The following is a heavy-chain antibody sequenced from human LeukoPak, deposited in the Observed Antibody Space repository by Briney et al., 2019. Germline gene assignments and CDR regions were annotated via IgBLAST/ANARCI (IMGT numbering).Heavy chain of an antibody. V-gene: IGHV4-59*12. D-gene: IGHD5-24*01. Sequence: SETLSLTCTVSGGSISSYYWNWIRQPPGKGLEWIGYIYYSGSTNYNPSLKSRVTISVDTSKNQFSLKLSSVTAADTAVYYCARGAAMATITYYFDYWGQGTLVTVSS. J-gene: IGHJ4*02. CDR1: GGSISSYY. CDR3: ARGAAMATITYYFDY. CDR2: IYYSGST.